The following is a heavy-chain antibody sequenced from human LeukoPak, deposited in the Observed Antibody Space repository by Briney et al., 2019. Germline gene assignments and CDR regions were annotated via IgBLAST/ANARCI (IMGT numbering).Heavy chain of an antibody. CDR2: ISSNGGST. J-gene: IGHJ4*02. CDR3: ARDRVRYSGSYAFDY. Sequence: GGSLRLSCAASGFTFSSYTMHWVRRAPGKGLEYVSAISSNGGSTYYANSVKGRFTISRDNSKNTLYLQMGSLRADDMAVYYCARDRVRYSGSYAFDYWGQGTLVTVSS. CDR1: GFTFSSYT. D-gene: IGHD1-26*01. V-gene: IGHV3-64*01.